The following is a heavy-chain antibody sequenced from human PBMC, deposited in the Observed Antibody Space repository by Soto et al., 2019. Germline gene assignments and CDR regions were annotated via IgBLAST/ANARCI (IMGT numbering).Heavy chain of an antibody. CDR2: IYYSGST. CDR3: ARVDYGDYWYFDL. CDR1: GGSISSGGYY. Sequence: SETLSLTCTVSGGSISSGGYYWSWIRQHPGKGLEWIGYIYYSGSTYYKPSLKSRVTISVDTSKNQFSLKLSSVTAADTVVYYCARVDYGDYWYFDLWGRGTLVTVSS. J-gene: IGHJ2*01. V-gene: IGHV4-31*03. D-gene: IGHD4-17*01.